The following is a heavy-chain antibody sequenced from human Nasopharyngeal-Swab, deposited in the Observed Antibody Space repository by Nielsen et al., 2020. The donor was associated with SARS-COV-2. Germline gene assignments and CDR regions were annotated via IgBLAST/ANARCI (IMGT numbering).Heavy chain of an antibody. V-gene: IGHV4-34*01. J-gene: IGHJ5*02. CDR2: INHSGST. Sequence: SETLSLTCAVYGGSFSGYYWSWIRQPPGKGLEWIEEINHSGSTNYNPSLKSRVTISVDTSKNQFSLKLSSVTAADTAAYYCARNFIVLTDYWGNWFDPWGQGTLVTVSS. CDR3: ARNFIVLTDYWGNWFDP. D-gene: IGHD2-8*01. CDR1: GGSFSGYY.